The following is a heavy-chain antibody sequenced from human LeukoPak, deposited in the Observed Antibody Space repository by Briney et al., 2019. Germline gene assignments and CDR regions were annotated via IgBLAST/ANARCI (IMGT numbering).Heavy chain of an antibody. D-gene: IGHD3-22*01. Sequence: PSETLSLTCIVSGGSISGSSYYWGWIRQPPGKGLEWIGSIYYSGSTYYNPSLKSRVTISVDTSKNQFSLKLSSVTAADTAVYYCARQGASYYYDSSGYYPFDYWGQGTLVTVSS. V-gene: IGHV4-39*01. J-gene: IGHJ4*02. CDR1: GGSISGSSYY. CDR2: IYYSGST. CDR3: ARQGASYYYDSSGYYPFDY.